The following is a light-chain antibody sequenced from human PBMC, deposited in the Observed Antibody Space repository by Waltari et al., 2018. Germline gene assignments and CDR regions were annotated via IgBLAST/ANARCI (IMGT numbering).Light chain of an antibody. V-gene: IGLV1-44*01. J-gene: IGLJ3*02. CDR3: AAWDDSYWG. Sequence: QSVLTQPPSASGTPGQRVTISCSGSSSNIGSNAVTWYQQLPGPAPKLLTYSNTQRPSGVPDRFSGSKSGSSASLAISGLQSEDEADYYCAAWDDSYWGFGGGTKLTVL. CDR1: SSNIGSNA. CDR2: SNT.